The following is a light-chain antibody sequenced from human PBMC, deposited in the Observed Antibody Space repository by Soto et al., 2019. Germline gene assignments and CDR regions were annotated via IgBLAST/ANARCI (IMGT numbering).Light chain of an antibody. V-gene: IGLV2-14*01. Sequence: QSVLTQPASVSGSPGQSITISCTGTSSDVGGYNYVSWYQQHPGKAPKHMIYEVSNRPSGVSNRFSGSKSGNTASLTISGLQAEDEADYYCSSYASSSTGVFGTGTKVTVL. J-gene: IGLJ1*01. CDR1: SSDVGGYNY. CDR3: SSYASSSTGV. CDR2: EVS.